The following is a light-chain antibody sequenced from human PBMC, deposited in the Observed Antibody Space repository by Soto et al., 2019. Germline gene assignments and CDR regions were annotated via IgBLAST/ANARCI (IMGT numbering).Light chain of an antibody. CDR2: QVS. CDR1: HSRVYGDANSF. CDR3: MQGSHWPPRYT. V-gene: IGKV2-30*01. Sequence: DVVMTQSPLSLPVTLGQPASISCRSSHSRVYGDANSFFNWFHQRPGQPPRRLIYQVSNRDSGVPDRFSCSGSATDFTLRISRVEAADVGVYYCMQGSHWPPRYTFGQGTKLEIK. J-gene: IGKJ2*01.